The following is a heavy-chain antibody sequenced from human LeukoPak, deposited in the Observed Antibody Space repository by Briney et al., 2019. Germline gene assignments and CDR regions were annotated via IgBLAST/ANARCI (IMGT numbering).Heavy chain of an antibody. D-gene: IGHD1-26*01. Sequence: GGSLRLYCAASGFTFSDYYMSWIRQAPGKGLEWVSYISSSSSYTNYADSVKGRFTISRDNAKNSLYLQMNSLRAEDTAVYYCARRGRASYADYYYYGMDVWGKGTTVTVSS. CDR3: ARRGRASYADYYYYGMDV. CDR1: GFTFSDYY. CDR2: ISSSSSYT. J-gene: IGHJ6*04. V-gene: IGHV3-11*06.